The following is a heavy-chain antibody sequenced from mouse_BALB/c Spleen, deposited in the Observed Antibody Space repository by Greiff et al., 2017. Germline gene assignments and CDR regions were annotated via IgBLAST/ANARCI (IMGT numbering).Heavy chain of an antibody. Sequence: DVHLVESGGGLVQPGGSRKLSCAASGFTFSSFGMHWVRQAPEKGLEWVAYISSGSSTIYYADTVKGRFTISRDNPKNTLFLQMTSLRSEDTAMYYCARSDYYDYAWFAYWGQGTLVTVSA. CDR2: ISSGSSTI. CDR3: ARSDYYDYAWFAY. CDR1: GFTFSSFG. D-gene: IGHD2-4*01. J-gene: IGHJ3*01. V-gene: IGHV5-17*02.